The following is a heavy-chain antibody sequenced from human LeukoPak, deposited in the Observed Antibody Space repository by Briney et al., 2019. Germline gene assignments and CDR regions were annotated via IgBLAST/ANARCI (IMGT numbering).Heavy chain of an antibody. CDR1: GGSFSGYY. Sequence: SETLSLTCAVYGGSFSGYYWSWIRQPPGKGLEWIGEINHSGSTNYNPSLKSRVTISVDTSKNQFSLKLSSVTAADTAVYYCARGSTLCSTTSCYTAFDYWGQGTLVTVSS. J-gene: IGHJ4*02. CDR3: ARGSTLCSTTSCYTAFDY. CDR2: INHSGST. V-gene: IGHV4-34*01. D-gene: IGHD2-2*02.